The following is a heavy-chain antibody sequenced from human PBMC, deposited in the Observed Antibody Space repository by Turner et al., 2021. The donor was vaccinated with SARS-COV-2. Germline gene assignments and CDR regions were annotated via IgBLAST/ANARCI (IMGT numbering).Heavy chain of an antibody. D-gene: IGHD6-13*01. CDR3: AKDLGQLDWFDP. V-gene: IGHV3-30*18. CDR1: GFTFSSYG. Sequence: GQLVESGGAVVQPGRSLRLPCAASGFTFSSYGMHWVRQAPGKGLEGVAVITYDGSNKYYADSVTGRFPISRDNSKSTLYLQMNSLRAEDTAVYYCAKDLGQLDWFDPWGQGTLVTVSS. CDR2: ITYDGSNK. J-gene: IGHJ5*02.